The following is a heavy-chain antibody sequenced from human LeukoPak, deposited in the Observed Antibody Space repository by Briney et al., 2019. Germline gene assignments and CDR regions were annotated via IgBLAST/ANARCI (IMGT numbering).Heavy chain of an antibody. D-gene: IGHD4-17*01. J-gene: IGHJ4*02. Sequence: SVKVSCKASGFTFTNYAVSWVRQAPGQGLEWMGWISVYNSNTNYAQKLQGRVTMTTDTSTSTAYMELRSLRSDDTAVYYCARFSTPFTVTTNLDYWGQGTLVTVSS. CDR2: ISVYNSNT. V-gene: IGHV1-18*01. CDR3: ARFSTPFTVTTNLDY. CDR1: GFTFTNYA.